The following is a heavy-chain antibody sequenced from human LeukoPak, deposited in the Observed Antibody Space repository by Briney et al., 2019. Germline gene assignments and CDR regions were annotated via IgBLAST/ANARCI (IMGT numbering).Heavy chain of an antibody. J-gene: IGHJ5*02. Sequence: SETLSLTCTVSGGSISSSSYYWGWIRQPPGKGLEWIGYIYYSGSTYYNPSLTSRVTISVDTPKNQFSLNLRSVTAADTAVYYCARDTLFCSGGSCDPQSWFDPWGHGTLVTVSS. V-gene: IGHV4-39*07. CDR1: GGSISSSSYY. CDR3: ARDTLFCSGGSCDPQSWFDP. CDR2: IYYSGST. D-gene: IGHD2-15*01.